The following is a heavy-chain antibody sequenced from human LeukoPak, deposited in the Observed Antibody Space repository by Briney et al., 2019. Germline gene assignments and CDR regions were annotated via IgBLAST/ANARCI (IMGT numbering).Heavy chain of an antibody. D-gene: IGHD3-10*01. CDR2: INTDGSTT. CDR3: ANSYSPPHF. V-gene: IGHV3-74*01. J-gene: IGHJ4*02. Sequence: GGSLRLSCAASGFTFSNSWMHWVRQAPGKRLVWVSRINTDGSTTNCADSVKGRFTISRDNARNTVYLQMNSLRAEDSAVYYCANSYSPPHFWGQGTLVTVSS. CDR1: GFTFSNSW.